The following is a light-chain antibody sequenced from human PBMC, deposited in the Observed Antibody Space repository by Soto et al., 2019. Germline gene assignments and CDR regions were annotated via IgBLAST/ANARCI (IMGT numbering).Light chain of an antibody. CDR1: SSNIGRNT. V-gene: IGLV1-40*01. CDR2: GNS. CDR3: QSYDSSLSGYV. Sequence: QSVLTQPPSASGTPGQRVTISCSGSSSNIGRNTVHWYQQLPGTAPNVLIYGNSNRPSGVPDRFSGSKSGTSASLAITGLQAEDEADYYCQSYDSSLSGYVFGTGTKVTVL. J-gene: IGLJ1*01.